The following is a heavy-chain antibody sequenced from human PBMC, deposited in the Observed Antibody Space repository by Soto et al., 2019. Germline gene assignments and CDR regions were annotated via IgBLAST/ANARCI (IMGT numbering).Heavy chain of an antibody. CDR2: MSASGGDT. J-gene: IGHJ6*02. D-gene: IGHD1-1*01. CDR3: VKDRIMATTGFYGLDV. CDR1: GFTFSTYA. V-gene: IGHV3-23*01. Sequence: GGSLRLSCAASGFTFSTYAMAWVRQAPGKGLEWVSGMSASGGDTYYADSVKGRFTISRDNSKSILHSQMNSLRAEDTAVYYCVKDRIMATTGFYGLDVWGQGTTVTVSS.